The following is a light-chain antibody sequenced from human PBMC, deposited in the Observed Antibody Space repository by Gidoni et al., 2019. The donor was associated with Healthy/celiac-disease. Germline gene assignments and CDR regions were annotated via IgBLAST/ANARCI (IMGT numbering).Light chain of an antibody. V-gene: IGLV2-23*02. CDR1: SIDVGSYNL. CDR2: EVS. CDR3: CSYAGSSTLGV. J-gene: IGLJ3*02. Sequence: QSALTQTASVSRSPGQSITISCTGTSIDVGSYNLVSWYQQHPGKAPKLMIYEVSKRPSGVSNRFSGSKSGNTASLTISGLQAEDEADYYCCSYAGSSTLGVFGGGTKLTVL.